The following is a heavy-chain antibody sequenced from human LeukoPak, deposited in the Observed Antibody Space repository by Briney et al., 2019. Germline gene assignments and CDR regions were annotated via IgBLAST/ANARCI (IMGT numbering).Heavy chain of an antibody. V-gene: IGHV4-4*07. D-gene: IGHD4-23*01. CDR3: ARRGGHGGSFDY. CDR2: IYSSGGT. Sequence: SETLSLTCTVSGGSISGYYWTWIRQPAGKGLEWIGRIYSSGGTNYNPSLKSRVTMSVDTSKNQFSLRLSSVTAADTAVYYCARRGGHGGSFDYWGQGTLVTVSS. J-gene: IGHJ4*02. CDR1: GGSISGYY.